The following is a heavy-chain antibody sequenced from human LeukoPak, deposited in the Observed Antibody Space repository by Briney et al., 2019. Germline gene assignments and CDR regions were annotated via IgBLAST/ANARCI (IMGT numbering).Heavy chain of an antibody. CDR3: APGNSGYYFV. D-gene: IGHD3-22*01. Sequence: SETLSLTCTVSGDSISGSSYYWTWVRQPPGKGLEWVASISYSGRTYYKPSLKSRVTISVDTSKNQFSLKLNSVTAADTAVYYCAPGNSGYYFVWGQGTLVTVSA. V-gene: IGHV4-39*07. CDR1: GDSISGSSYY. CDR2: ISYSGRT. J-gene: IGHJ4*02.